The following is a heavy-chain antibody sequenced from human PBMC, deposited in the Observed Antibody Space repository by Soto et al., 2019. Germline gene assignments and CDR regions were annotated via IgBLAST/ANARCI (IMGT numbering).Heavy chain of an antibody. V-gene: IGHV4-59*01. Sequence: PSETVSLTCTVSGGSISGYYWSWIRQPPGKGLEWIGYIYYIGSTNYNPSLKSRVTISVDTSKNQFSLKLSSVTAADTAVYYCARYVRYYDSSGYSNFDYWGQGTLVTVSS. CDR2: IYYIGST. J-gene: IGHJ4*02. CDR1: GGSISGYY. CDR3: ARYVRYYDSSGYSNFDY. D-gene: IGHD3-22*01.